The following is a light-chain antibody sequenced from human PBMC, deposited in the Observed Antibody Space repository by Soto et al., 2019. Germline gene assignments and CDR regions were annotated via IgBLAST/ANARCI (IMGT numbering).Light chain of an antibody. Sequence: DIQMTQSPSPLSASVGDRVTITCRASQSISNYLNWYQQKPGKAPKLLMYAASSLQSGVPSRFSGSGSGTDFTLTISSLQPEDFATYYCQQSYSTPRTF. CDR1: QSISNY. CDR2: AAS. J-gene: IGKJ1*01. CDR3: QQSYSTPRT. V-gene: IGKV1-39*01.